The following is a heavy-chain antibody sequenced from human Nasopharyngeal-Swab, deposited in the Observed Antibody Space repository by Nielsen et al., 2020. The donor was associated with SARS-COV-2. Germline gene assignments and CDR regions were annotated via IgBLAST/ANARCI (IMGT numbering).Heavy chain of an antibody. CDR3: ARDYTRFDY. J-gene: IGHJ4*02. V-gene: IGHV3-7*05. Sequence: GSLRLSCAASGFTFSSYWMSWVRQAPGKGLEWVAYIKEDGSEKYFVDSVKGRFTISRDNAKNSLYLQMNSLRAEDTAVYYCARDYTRFDYWGQGTLVPVSS. CDR2: IKEDGSEK. D-gene: IGHD3-16*01. CDR1: GFTFSSYW.